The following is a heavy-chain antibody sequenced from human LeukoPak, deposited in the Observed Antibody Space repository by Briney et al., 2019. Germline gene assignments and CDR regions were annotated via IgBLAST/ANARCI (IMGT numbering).Heavy chain of an antibody. CDR3: ASSSSSWYQVDAFYI. J-gene: IGHJ3*02. CDR2: IQYRVRT. D-gene: IGHD6-13*01. V-gene: IGHV4-59*01. CDR1: GGSTSGYY. Sequence: SETLSLTCTVAGGSTSGYYRSWIRQPPGNGLEWIGYIQYRVRTNYHRSLKSRVIISVDTSKDKFSLKLSSVTAADTAVYYCASSSSSWYQVDAFYIWGQGTMVTVSS.